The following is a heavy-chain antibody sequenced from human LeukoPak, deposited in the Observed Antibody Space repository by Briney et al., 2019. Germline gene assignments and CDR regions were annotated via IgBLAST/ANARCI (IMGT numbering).Heavy chain of an antibody. Sequence: SETLSLTCTVSGVSISSYYWSWIRQPPGKGLEWIGYIYYSGSTNYNPSLNSRVTISVDTSKNQFSLKVTSVTAADTAVYYCARVYNVDVWGKGTTVTVSS. J-gene: IGHJ6*04. D-gene: IGHD1-14*01. CDR2: IYYSGST. CDR1: GVSISSYY. CDR3: ARVYNVDV. V-gene: IGHV4-59*12.